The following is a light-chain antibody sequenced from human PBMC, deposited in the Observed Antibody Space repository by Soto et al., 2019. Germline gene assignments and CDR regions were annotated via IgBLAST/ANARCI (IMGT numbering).Light chain of an antibody. J-gene: IGKJ2*01. CDR2: ATS. CDR1: QGIDTY. CDR3: QQYYTHPQT. Sequence: AIQMTQSPSSFSASVGDRVTITCRASQGIDTYLAWYQQKPGKAPRLLIYATSVLESGVPSRFSGSGSGTDYTLIISSLQSEDFASYYCQQYYTHPQTFGQGTKLDVK. V-gene: IGKV1-8*01.